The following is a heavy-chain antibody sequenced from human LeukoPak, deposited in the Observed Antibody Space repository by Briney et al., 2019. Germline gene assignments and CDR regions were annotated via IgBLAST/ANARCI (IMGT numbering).Heavy chain of an antibody. CDR1: GGSISNYF. V-gene: IGHV4-59*01. D-gene: IGHD1-26*01. CDR2: IYFTGGT. Sequence: PSETLSLTCTVSGGSISNYFWSWIRQPPGKGLEWIGYIYFTGGTNYNPSLKSRVTTSIDTSENQFSLQLTSVTAADTAVYYCARAVGSVGSLLGYYYYYMDVWGRGTTVTVSS. J-gene: IGHJ6*03. CDR3: ARAVGSVGSLLGYYYYYMDV.